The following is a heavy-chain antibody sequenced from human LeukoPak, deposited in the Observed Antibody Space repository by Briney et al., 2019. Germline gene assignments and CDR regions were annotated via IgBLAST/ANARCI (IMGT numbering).Heavy chain of an antibody. CDR1: GYSFTSYW. Sequence: GESLKISCKGSGYSFTSYWISWVRPMPGKGLEWMGRIHPSDSYANYSPSFQGHVTISADKSISTAYLQWNSLEASDTAMYYCARHARYCGTTSCYFKYWGQGTLVTVSS. V-gene: IGHV5-10-1*01. CDR3: ARHARYCGTTSCYFKY. D-gene: IGHD2-2*01. J-gene: IGHJ4*02. CDR2: IHPSDSYA.